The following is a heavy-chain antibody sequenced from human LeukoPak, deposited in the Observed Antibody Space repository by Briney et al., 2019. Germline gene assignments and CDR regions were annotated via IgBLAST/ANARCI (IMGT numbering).Heavy chain of an antibody. V-gene: IGHV3-30*18. CDR2: ISYDGSNK. Sequence: PGGSLRLSCAASGFTLSSYGMHWVRQAPGKGLEWVAVISYDGSNKYYADSVKGRFTISRDNSKNTLYLQMNSLRAEDTAVYYCAKEIDGDYLDYWGQGTLVTVSS. CDR1: GFTLSSYG. D-gene: IGHD2-8*01. CDR3: AKEIDGDYLDY. J-gene: IGHJ4*02.